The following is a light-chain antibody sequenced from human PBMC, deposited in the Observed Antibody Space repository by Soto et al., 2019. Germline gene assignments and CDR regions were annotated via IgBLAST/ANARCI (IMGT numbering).Light chain of an antibody. Sequence: QSALTQPPSASATPGQTITISCTGTRSNIGNNIVTWYQQLPGAAPKVVVYRTKQRPSGVPDRFSGSKSGTSASLAITGLQPEDEADYYCGAWDDTGSGRWVFGGGTKVIVL. V-gene: IGLV1-44*01. CDR2: RTK. CDR1: RSNIGNNI. CDR3: GAWDDTGSGRWV. J-gene: IGLJ3*02.